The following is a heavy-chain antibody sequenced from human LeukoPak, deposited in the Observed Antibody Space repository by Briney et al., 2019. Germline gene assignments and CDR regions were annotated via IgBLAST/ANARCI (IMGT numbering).Heavy chain of an antibody. V-gene: IGHV3-9*01. CDR1: GFTFDDYD. CDR2: ISWNSDTI. Sequence: GRSLRLSCAASGFTFDDYDMYWVRQAPGKGLEWVSGISWNSDTIGYADSVKGRFTISRDNAKNTLYLQMNSLRAEDTAVYYCAKDGANYYDSSGSQTGRGYFDYWGQGTLVTVSS. J-gene: IGHJ4*02. CDR3: AKDGANYYDSSGSQTGRGYFDY. D-gene: IGHD3-22*01.